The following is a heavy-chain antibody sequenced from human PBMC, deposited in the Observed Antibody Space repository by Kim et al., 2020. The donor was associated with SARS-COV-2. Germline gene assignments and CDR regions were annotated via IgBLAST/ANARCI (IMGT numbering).Heavy chain of an antibody. V-gene: IGHV1-46*01. CDR3: ARDQAADYYDSSGYPY. D-gene: IGHD3-22*01. Sequence: KFEGRVTMTRDTSTSTVYMELSSLRSEDTAVYYCARDQAADYYDSSGYPYWGQGTLVTVSS. J-gene: IGHJ4*02.